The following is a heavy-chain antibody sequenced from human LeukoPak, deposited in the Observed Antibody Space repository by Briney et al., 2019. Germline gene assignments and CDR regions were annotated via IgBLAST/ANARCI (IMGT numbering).Heavy chain of an antibody. D-gene: IGHD1-26*01. CDR3: ARDRRVGAIAYYFDY. CDR2: TWYDGSNK. V-gene: IGHV3-33*01. J-gene: IGHJ4*02. Sequence: GGSLRLSCAASGVTFSSYGMHWVRQAPGKGLEWVAVTWYDGSNKYYADSVKGRFTISRDNSKNTLYLRMNSLRAEDTAVYYCARDRRVGAIAYYFDYWVQGTLVTVSS. CDR1: GVTFSSYG.